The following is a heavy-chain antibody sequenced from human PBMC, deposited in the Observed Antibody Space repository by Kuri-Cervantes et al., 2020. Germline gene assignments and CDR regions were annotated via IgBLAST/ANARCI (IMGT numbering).Heavy chain of an antibody. CDR2: IYSGGST. CDR3: ARGGAVAGKMVYFDY. D-gene: IGHD6-19*01. V-gene: IGHV3-66*01. CDR1: GFTVSSNY. Sequence: GSLRLSCAASGFTVSSNYMSWVRQAPGKGLEWVSVIYSGGSTYYADSVKGRFTISRDNSKNTLYLQMNSLRAEDTAVYYCARGGAVAGKMVYFDYWGQGTLVTVSS. J-gene: IGHJ4*02.